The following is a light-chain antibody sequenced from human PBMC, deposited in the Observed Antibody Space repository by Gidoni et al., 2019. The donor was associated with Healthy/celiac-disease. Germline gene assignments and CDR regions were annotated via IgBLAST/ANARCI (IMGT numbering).Light chain of an antibody. Sequence: EIVMTQSPATLSVSPGERATLSCRASQSVSSNLAWYQQKPGQAPRLLIYGASTTATGLPARFSGSGSGTEFTLTISSLLSEYFAVYYCQQYDNWRWTFGQGTKVEIK. V-gene: IGKV3-15*01. CDR2: GAS. CDR3: QQYDNWRWT. CDR1: QSVSSN. J-gene: IGKJ1*01.